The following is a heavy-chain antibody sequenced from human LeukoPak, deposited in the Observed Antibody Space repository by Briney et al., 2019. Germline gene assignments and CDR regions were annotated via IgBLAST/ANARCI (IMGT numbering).Heavy chain of an antibody. J-gene: IGHJ3*02. D-gene: IGHD3-3*01. CDR2: IYTSGST. CDR3: ASGPRNYDFWSGYRPDDVFDI. Sequence: PSETLSLTCTVSGGSISSSYWSWIRQPPGKGLEWIGYIYTSGSTNYNPSLKSRVTISVDTSKNQFSLKLSSVTAADTAVYYCASGPRNYDFWSGYRPDDVFDIWGQGTMVTVSS. CDR1: GGSISSSY. V-gene: IGHV4-4*09.